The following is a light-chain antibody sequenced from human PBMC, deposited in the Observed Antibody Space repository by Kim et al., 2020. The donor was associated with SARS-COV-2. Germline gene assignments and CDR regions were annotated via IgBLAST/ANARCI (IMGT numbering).Light chain of an antibody. CDR2: GAS. CDR1: QGISTS. V-gene: IGKV1-27*01. J-gene: IGKJ2*03. CDR3: QKYDSVPHS. Sequence: SASVGDRVTITCRASQGISTSLIWYQQKPGKVPKLLIYGASTLQSGVPSRFSGSGSGTDFTLTINSLQPEDVATYYCQKYDSVPHSFGQGTKLEIK.